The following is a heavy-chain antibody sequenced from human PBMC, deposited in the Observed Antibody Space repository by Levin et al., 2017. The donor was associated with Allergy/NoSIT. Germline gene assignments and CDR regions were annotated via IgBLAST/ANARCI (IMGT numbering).Heavy chain of an antibody. CDR1: GFTFSSYA. V-gene: IGHV3-23*01. D-gene: IGHD1-26*01. Sequence: PGGSLRLSCAASGFTFSSYAMSWVRQAPGKGLEWVSAISGSGGSTYYADSVKGRFTISRDNSKNTLYLQMNSLRAEDTAVYYCATVGSEGGYYYYYMDGWGKGTTVTVSS. CDR3: ATVGSEGGYYYYYMDG. J-gene: IGHJ6*03. CDR2: ISGSGGST.